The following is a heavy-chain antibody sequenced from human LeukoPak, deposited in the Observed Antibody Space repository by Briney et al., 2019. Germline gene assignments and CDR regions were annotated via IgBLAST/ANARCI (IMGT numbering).Heavy chain of an antibody. CDR3: ARVRTNYFDY. J-gene: IGHJ4*02. CDR2: IYHSGST. V-gene: IGHV4-59*01. Sequence: SETLSLTCTVSGGSISSYYWSWIRQPPGKGLEWIGYIYHSGSTNYNPSLKSRVTISVDTSKNQFSLKLSSVTAADTAVYYCARVRTNYFDYWGQGTLVTVSS. D-gene: IGHD1/OR15-1a*01. CDR1: GGSISSYY.